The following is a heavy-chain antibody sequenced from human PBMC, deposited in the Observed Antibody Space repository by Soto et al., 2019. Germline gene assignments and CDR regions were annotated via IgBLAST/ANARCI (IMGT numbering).Heavy chain of an antibody. V-gene: IGHV4-31*03. Sequence: SETLSLTCTVSGGSISSGGYYWSWIRQHPGKGLEWIGYIYYSGSTYYNPSLKSRVTISVDTSKNQFSLKLSSVTAADTAVYYCARDGVRGMDVWGQGTTVTVSS. D-gene: IGHD3-10*01. CDR1: GGSISSGGYY. J-gene: IGHJ6*02. CDR3: ARDGVRGMDV. CDR2: IYYSGST.